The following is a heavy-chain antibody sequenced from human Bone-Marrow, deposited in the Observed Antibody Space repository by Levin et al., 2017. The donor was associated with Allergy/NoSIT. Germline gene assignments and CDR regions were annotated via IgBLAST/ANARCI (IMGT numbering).Heavy chain of an antibody. D-gene: IGHD3-9*01. V-gene: IGHV1-24*01. CDR3: ATDVYYDTETGYSSDY. CDR1: GRRVSEIS. Sequence: PEASVKVSCKVSGRRVSEISMHWVRQPPGKGLEWMGGFAPEDGETVYAHTFRGRLTMAADTSTDTAYMELTALRPEDTAVYYCATDVYYDTETGYSSDYWGRGSLITVSS. CDR2: FAPEDGET. J-gene: IGHJ4*02.